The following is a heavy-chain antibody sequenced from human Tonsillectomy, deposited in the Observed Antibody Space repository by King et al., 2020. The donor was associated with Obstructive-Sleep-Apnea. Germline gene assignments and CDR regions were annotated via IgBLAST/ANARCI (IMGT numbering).Heavy chain of an antibody. CDR3: AKCYNSESYYNAPRG. V-gene: IGHV3-30*18. CDR1: GFTFSSYG. CDR2: ISYDGNNK. Sequence: VQLVESGGGVVQPGGSLRLSCAASGFTFSSYGMHWVRQAPGKGLEWVAGISYDGNNKYYADSVKGRFTISRDNSKNTLYLQMNSLRAEDTAMYYCAKCYNSESYYNAPRGWGQGTLVTVSS. D-gene: IGHD3-10*01. J-gene: IGHJ4*01.